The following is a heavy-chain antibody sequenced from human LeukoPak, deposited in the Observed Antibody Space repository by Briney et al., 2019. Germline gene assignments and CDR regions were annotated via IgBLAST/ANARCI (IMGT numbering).Heavy chain of an antibody. CDR1: GYTFNSYD. D-gene: IGHD1-1*01. V-gene: IGHV1-8*01. J-gene: IGHJ6*03. CDR3: ARALSWNTESYYYMDV. CDR2: MNPNSGNT. Sequence: GASVKVSCKASGYTFNSYDINWVRQATGQGLEWMGWMNPNSGNTGYAQKFQGRVTMTKNNSITTVYMELSSLRSEDTAVYYCARALSWNTESYYYMDVWGKGTTVTVSS.